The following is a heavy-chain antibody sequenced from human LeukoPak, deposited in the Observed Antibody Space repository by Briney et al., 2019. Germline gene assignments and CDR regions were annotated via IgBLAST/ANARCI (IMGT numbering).Heavy chain of an antibody. CDR3: AKGDCSSTSCPNDY. J-gene: IGHJ4*02. D-gene: IGHD2-2*01. CDR1: GLTFDDYA. Sequence: GGSLRLSCAASGLTFDDYAMHWVRQAPGRGLEGVSGISWYSGSIGYADSVKGRFTISRDNAKNSLYLQMNSLRAEDTALYYCAKGDCSSTSCPNDYWGQGTLVTVSS. V-gene: IGHV3-9*01. CDR2: ISWYSGSI.